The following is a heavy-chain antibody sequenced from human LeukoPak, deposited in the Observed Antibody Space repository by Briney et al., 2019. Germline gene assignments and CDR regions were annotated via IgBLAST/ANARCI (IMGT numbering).Heavy chain of an antibody. J-gene: IGHJ6*02. Sequence: EASVKVSCKASGYTFTSYYMHWVRQAPGQGLEWMGIINPSGGSTSYAQKFQGRVTMTRDTSTSTVYMELSSLRSEDTAVCYCARSVIPLGMDVWGQGTTVTVSS. CDR2: INPSGGST. V-gene: IGHV1-46*01. D-gene: IGHD2-21*01. CDR1: GYTFTSYY. CDR3: ARSVIPLGMDV.